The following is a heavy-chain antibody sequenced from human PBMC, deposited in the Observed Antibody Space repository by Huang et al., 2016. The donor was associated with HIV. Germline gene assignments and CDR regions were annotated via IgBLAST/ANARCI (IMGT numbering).Heavy chain of an antibody. CDR1: GGSVNSGYYY. D-gene: IGHD3-16*01. Sequence: QLQLQESGPGLVRPSETLSLTCSVSGGSVNSGYYYWGWIRQPPGKGLEWIASVFHGGNICYNPSLKSRDSMSVDTSKKRFSLNLSSVTAADTAVYFCARLPFDYVWGTQRQTALDELDVWGQGTMVTVSS. CDR3: ARLPFDYVWGTQRQTALDELDV. CDR2: VFHGGNI. J-gene: IGHJ3*01. V-gene: IGHV4-39*01.